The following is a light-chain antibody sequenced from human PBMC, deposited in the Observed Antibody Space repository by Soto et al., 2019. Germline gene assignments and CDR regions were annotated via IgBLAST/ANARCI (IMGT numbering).Light chain of an antibody. CDR2: DAS. CDR3: QQRSNWPPTWT. J-gene: IGKJ1*01. V-gene: IGKV3-11*01. CDR1: QSVSSSY. Sequence: EIVLTQSPGTLSLSPGERATLSCRASQSVSSSYLAWYQQKPGQAPRLLIYDASNRATGIPARFSGSGSGTDFTLTISSLEPEDFAVYYCQQRSNWPPTWTFGQGT.